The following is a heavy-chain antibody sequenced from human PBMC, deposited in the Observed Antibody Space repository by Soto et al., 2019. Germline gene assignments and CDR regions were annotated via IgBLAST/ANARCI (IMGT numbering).Heavy chain of an antibody. V-gene: IGHV4-39*01. D-gene: IGHD3-16*01. J-gene: IGHJ4*02. CDR3: ATGGGGFLAIPNDY. CDR2: IAYNGGT. Sequence: QLQLQESGPGPVKPSETLSLTCTVSGYSVSTNNYYWGWIRQPPGQGLEWIGSIAYNGGTYCNPSLKGRVTISLDTSKNQFALRLRSVSAADTAVYFCATGGGGFLAIPNDYWGQGSLVTVSS. CDR1: GYSVSTNNYY.